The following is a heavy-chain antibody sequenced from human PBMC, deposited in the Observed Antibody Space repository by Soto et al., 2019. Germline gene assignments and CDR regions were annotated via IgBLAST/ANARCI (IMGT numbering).Heavy chain of an antibody. CDR3: ARQSNYYGSGSIDY. CDR2: IYYSGST. V-gene: IGHV4-39*01. J-gene: IGHJ4*02. D-gene: IGHD3-10*01. CDR1: GGSISSSSYY. Sequence: SETLSLTCTVSGGSISSSSYYWGWIRQPPGKGLEWIGSIYYSGSTYYNPSLKSRVTISVETSKNQFSLKLSSVTAADTAVYYCARQSNYYGSGSIDYWGQGTLVTVSS.